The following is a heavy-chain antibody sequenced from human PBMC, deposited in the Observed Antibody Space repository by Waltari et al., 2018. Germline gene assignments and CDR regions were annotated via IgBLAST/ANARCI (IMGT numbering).Heavy chain of an antibody. V-gene: IGHV3-53*01. J-gene: IGHJ4*02. CDR2: IFSGGNT. Sequence: EVQLVESGGGLIQPGGSLRVSCAASGFTVNNNYMIWVRQAPGKGLEWFVLIFSGGNTFYADSVRGRFTISRDSSKNTLYLQMNSLRTEDTAVYYCASSPKEGYWGQGTLVTVSS. CDR3: ASSPKEGY. CDR1: GFTVNNNY.